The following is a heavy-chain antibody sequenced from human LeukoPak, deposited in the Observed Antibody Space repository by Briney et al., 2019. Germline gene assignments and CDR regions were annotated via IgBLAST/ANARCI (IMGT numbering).Heavy chain of an antibody. V-gene: IGHV4-39*01. CDR1: GFTFSDFY. Sequence: PGGSLRLSCAASGFTFSDFYMSWIRQPPGKGPEWIGSIYYSGSTYYNPSLKSRVTISVDTSKNQFSLKLSSVTAADTAVYYCAGLGTYYYDSSRYSAFDYWGQGTLVTVSS. D-gene: IGHD3-22*01. CDR2: IYYSGST. J-gene: IGHJ4*02. CDR3: AGLGTYYYDSSRYSAFDY.